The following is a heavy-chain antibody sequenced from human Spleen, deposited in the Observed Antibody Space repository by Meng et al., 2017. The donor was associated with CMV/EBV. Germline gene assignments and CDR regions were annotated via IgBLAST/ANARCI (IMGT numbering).Heavy chain of an antibody. CDR3: ARDPTGGGSYYAY. J-gene: IGHJ4*02. CDR2: ISGSGTNT. CDR1: GVTFNSYA. D-gene: IGHD1-26*01. V-gene: IGHV3-23*01. Sequence: GESLKISCAVSGVTFNSYAMSWVRQAPGKGLEWVSAISGSGTNTYYADSVKGRFSVSRDNSKNTLYLQMNSLRAEDTAVYYCARDPTGGGSYYAYWGQGTLVTVSS.